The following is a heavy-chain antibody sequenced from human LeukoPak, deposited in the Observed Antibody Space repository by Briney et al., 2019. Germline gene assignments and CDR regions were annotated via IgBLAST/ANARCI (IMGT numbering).Heavy chain of an antibody. CDR1: GFNFRQAW. J-gene: IGHJ4*02. D-gene: IGHD2-21*02. CDR3: AKRSGDSYYLDS. CDR2: ISGSGGST. V-gene: IGHV3-23*01. Sequence: GGSLRLSCAASGFNFRQAWMSWVSQAPGKGLEWVSSISGSGGSTYYADSVKGRFTISRDTSKSTLYLQMNSLRAEDTAVYYCAKRSGDSYYLDSWGQGTLVTVSS.